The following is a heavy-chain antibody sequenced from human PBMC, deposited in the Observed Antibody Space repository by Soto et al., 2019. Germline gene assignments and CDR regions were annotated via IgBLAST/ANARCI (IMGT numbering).Heavy chain of an antibody. CDR3: GREGGPSYYYGMDV. V-gene: IGHV1-69*01. J-gene: IGHJ6*02. Sequence: QVQLVQSGAEVKKPGSSVKVSCKASGGTFSSYAISWVRQAPGQGLEWMGGIIPIFGTANYAQKFQGRVTITDEDSTSADYKEMSSLRSENTVLYYCGREGGPSYYYGMDVWGQGTTVTVSS. D-gene: IGHD3-16*01. CDR2: IIPIFGTA. CDR1: GGTFSSYA.